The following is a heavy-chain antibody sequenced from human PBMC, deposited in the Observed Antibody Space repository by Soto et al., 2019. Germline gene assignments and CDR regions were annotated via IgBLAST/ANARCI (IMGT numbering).Heavy chain of an antibody. CDR2: ISGGGGNT. V-gene: IGHV3-23*01. Sequence: GVLRLSCAASGFTFSSYAMTWVRQAPGKGLEWVSVISGGGGNTYYADSVKGRFTISRDNSKNTLYLQMNSLRAEDTAVYYCAKGAVTTNSIFDYWGQGTLVTVSS. J-gene: IGHJ4*02. CDR1: GFTFSSYA. CDR3: AKGAVTTNSIFDY. D-gene: IGHD4-17*01.